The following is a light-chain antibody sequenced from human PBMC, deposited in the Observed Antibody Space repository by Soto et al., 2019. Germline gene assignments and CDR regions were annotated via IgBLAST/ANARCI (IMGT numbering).Light chain of an antibody. J-gene: IGKJ2*01. CDR2: DAS. CDR3: QQCYDWPYT. CDR1: HSVSNR. V-gene: IGKV3-15*01. Sequence: ETVMTQSPATLSVSPGERATLSCRASHSVSNRLAWYQQRPGQAPRLLIYDASYRVTGVEARFSGSGSGTEFTLTISSLQSEDFAVYYCQQCYDWPYTFCQGTKLEVK.